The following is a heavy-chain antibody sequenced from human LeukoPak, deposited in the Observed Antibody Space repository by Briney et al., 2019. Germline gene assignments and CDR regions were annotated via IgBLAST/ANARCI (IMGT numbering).Heavy chain of an antibody. CDR1: GYTFTGYY. CDR2: INPNTGGR. V-gene: IGHV1-2*02. Sequence: ASVKVSCKASGYTFTGYYMHWVRQAPGQGLEWMEWINPNTGGRNYALKFQGRVTMTSETSISTAYMELTGLRSDDTAVYYCARPGGGLDYWGQGTLVTVSS. CDR3: ARPGGGLDY. D-gene: IGHD3-10*01. J-gene: IGHJ4*02.